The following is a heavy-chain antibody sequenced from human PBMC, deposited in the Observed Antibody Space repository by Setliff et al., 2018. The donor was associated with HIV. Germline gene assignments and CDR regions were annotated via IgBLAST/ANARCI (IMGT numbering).Heavy chain of an antibody. CDR1: EYRFASYW. J-gene: IGHJ4*02. Sequence: PGESLKISCKGSEYRFASYWIGWVRQMPGKGLEWMGIIYPGDSATRYSPSFQGQVTISADKSISTAYLHWSSLKASDTAMYFCARLPTGDHHFDFWGEGTLVTVSS. CDR3: ARLPTGDHHFDF. CDR2: IYPGDSAT. D-gene: IGHD7-27*01. V-gene: IGHV5-51*01.